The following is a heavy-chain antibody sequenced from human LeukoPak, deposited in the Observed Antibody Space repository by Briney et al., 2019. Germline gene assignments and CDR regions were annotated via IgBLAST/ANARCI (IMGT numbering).Heavy chain of an antibody. CDR2: ISGSGGST. D-gene: IGHD2-15*01. CDR3: AKVAIGYCSGGSCYWAYFFDY. CDR1: GFTFSSYA. J-gene: IGHJ4*02. V-gene: IGHV3-23*01. Sequence: GGSLRLSCAASGFTFSSYAMSWVRRAPGKGLEWVSAISGSGGSTYYADSVKGRFTISRDNSKNTLYLQMNSLRAEDTAVYYCAKVAIGYCSGGSCYWAYFFDYWGQGTLVTVSS.